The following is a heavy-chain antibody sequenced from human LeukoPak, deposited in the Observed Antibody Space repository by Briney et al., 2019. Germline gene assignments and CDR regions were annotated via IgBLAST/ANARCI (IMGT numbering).Heavy chain of an antibody. Sequence: PGGSLRLSCAASGFTFSSYAMHWVRQAPGKGLEWVAVISYDGSNKYYADSVKGRFTISRDKSKNTLFLQMNSLRTDDSAVYYCPKDRARYGRGWPGLDYWGQGTLVSVSS. CDR3: PKDRARYGRGWPGLDY. J-gene: IGHJ4*02. CDR1: GFTFSSYA. CDR2: ISYDGSNK. D-gene: IGHD6-19*01. V-gene: IGHV3-30*04.